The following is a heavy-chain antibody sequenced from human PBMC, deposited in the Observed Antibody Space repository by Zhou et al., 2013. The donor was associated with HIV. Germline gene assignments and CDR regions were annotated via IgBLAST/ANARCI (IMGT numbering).Heavy chain of an antibody. J-gene: IGHJ5*02. CDR3: VRFEVVVVPTSLDL. D-gene: IGHD2-2*01. CDR1: GGSLNSGSHY. V-gene: IGHV4-61*09. Sequence: QVQLQESGPGLVRPSQTLSLTCSVSGGSLNSGSHYWSWIRQPAGKGLEWMGHLSTSGSTNSNPSLESRVTMSLDTSKNQFFLNLKSVTAADTAVYYYVRFEVVVVPTSLDLWGQGILAPSPQ. CDR2: LSTSGST.